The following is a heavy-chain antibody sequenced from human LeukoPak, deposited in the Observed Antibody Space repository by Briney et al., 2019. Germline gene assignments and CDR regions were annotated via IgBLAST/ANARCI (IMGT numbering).Heavy chain of an antibody. V-gene: IGHV4-39*07. CDR3: ARGPYCSSTSCYGLYDFDY. CDR2: IYYSGST. J-gene: IGHJ4*02. CDR1: GGSISSSSYY. D-gene: IGHD2-2*01. Sequence: SETLSLTCTVSGGSISSSSYYWGWIRQPPGKGLEWIGSIYYSGSTYYNPSLKSRVTISVDTSKNQFSLKLSSVTAADTAVYYCARGPYCSSTSCYGLYDFDYWGQGTLVTVSS.